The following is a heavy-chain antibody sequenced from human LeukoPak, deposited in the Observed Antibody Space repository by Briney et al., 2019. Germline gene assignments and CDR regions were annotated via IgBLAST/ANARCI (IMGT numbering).Heavy chain of an antibody. CDR3: ARALGPYGSGSSYYFDH. Sequence: SETLSLTCTVSGGSISSFYWSWIRKPPGRGLEWIGYIYSSGSTKYNPSLKSRVTISVDTSKNQFSLKLNSATAADTAVYYCARALGPYGSGSSYYFDHWGQGTLLTVSP. V-gene: IGHV4-59*01. CDR1: GGSISSFY. CDR2: IYSSGST. J-gene: IGHJ4*02. D-gene: IGHD3-10*01.